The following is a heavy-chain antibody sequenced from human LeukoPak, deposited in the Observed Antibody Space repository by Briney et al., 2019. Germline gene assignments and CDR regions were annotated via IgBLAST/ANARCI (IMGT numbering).Heavy chain of an antibody. V-gene: IGHV3-74*01. CDR2: ISGDGRDI. Sequence: PGGSLRLSCAASGFTFSSDWMHWVRQAPGKGLVWVTGISGDGRDIWYADSVKGRFTISRDNAKTTLYLQMNSVRVEDAAVYFCTREVNAFDIWGQGTTVTVSS. J-gene: IGHJ3*02. CDR1: GFTFSSDW. CDR3: TREVNAFDI.